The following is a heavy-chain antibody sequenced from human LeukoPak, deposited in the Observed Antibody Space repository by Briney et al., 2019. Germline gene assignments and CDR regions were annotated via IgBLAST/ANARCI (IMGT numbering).Heavy chain of an antibody. D-gene: IGHD4-17*01. CDR3: ARAGATETTHFDY. V-gene: IGHV1-18*01. CDR2: ISASSGNT. J-gene: IGHJ4*02. CDR1: GYSFSIFG. Sequence: ASVKVSCKASGYSFSIFGTTWVRQAPGQGLEWMGWISASSGNTNYAQKLQGRVTMTTDTSTNTAYMELRSLKSDDTAVYYCARAGATETTHFDYWGQGTLVTVSS.